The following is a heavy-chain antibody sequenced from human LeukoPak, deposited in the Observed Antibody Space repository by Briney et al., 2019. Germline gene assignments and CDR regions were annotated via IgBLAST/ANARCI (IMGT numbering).Heavy chain of an antibody. J-gene: IGHJ6*02. D-gene: IGHD2-15*01. CDR3: ARGYCSGGSCYSGYSQAKSDLDV. V-gene: IGHV1-2*02. CDR1: GYTFTDYY. Sequence: ASVKVSCKASGYTFTDYYMHWVRQAPGQGLEWMGWINPNSGGTNYAQKFQGRVTMTRDTSITTAYMELSRLRSDDTGVYYCARGYCSGGSCYSGYSQAKSDLDVWGQGTTVTVSS. CDR2: INPNSGGT.